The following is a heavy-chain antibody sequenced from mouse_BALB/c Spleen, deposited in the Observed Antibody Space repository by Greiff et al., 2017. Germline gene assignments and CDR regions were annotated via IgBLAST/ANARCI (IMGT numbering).Heavy chain of an antibody. D-gene: IGHD1-1*01. CDR3: ARSGIYYYGSREYAMDY. J-gene: IGHJ4*01. V-gene: IGHV1-54*01. CDR2: INPGSGGT. CDR1: GYAFTNYL. Sequence: QVQLQQSGAELVRPGTSVKVSCKASGYAFTNYLIEWVKQRPGQGLEWIGVINPGSGGTNYNEKFKGKATLTADKSSSTAYMQLSSLTSDDSAVYFCARSGIYYYGSREYAMDYWGQGTSVTVSS.